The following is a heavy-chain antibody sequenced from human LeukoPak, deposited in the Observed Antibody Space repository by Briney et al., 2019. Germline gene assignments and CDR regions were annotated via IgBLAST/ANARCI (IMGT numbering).Heavy chain of an antibody. CDR2: INHSGST. CDR1: GGSFSGYF. CDR3: ARSHYYDSSGSHNNWFDP. D-gene: IGHD3-22*01. Sequence: PSETLSLTCAVYGGSFSGYFWSWIRQPPGKGLEWLGEINHSGSTNYNPSLKSRVTISVDTSKNQFSLKLSPVTAADTAVYYCARSHYYDSSGSHNNWFDPWGQGTLVTVSS. V-gene: IGHV4-34*01. J-gene: IGHJ5*02.